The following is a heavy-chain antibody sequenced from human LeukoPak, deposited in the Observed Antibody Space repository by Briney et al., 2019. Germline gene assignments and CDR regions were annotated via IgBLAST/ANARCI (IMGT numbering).Heavy chain of an antibody. Sequence: PGMSLRLSCVASGFTFSNYAVHWVRQAPGKGLEWVALKTYDGTNEYYADSVKGRFTISRDNSKNTLYLQMNSLRAEDTAVYYCARPLSGDTVTTPIDYWGQGTLVTVSS. CDR3: ARPLSGDTVTTPIDY. CDR2: KTYDGTNE. V-gene: IGHV3-30-3*01. D-gene: IGHD4-11*01. J-gene: IGHJ4*02. CDR1: GFTFSNYA.